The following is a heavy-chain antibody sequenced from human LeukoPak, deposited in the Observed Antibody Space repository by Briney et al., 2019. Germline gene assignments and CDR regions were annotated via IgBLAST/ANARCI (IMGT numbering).Heavy chain of an antibody. D-gene: IGHD1-26*01. CDR2: IYYSGST. CDR3: ARSKWELLGDYYGMDV. V-gene: IGHV4-31*03. CDR1: GGSISSGGYY. Sequence: SETLSLTCTVSGGSISSGGYYWSWIRQHPGKGLEWIGYIYYSGSTYYNPSLKSRVTISVDTSKNQFSLKLSSVTAADTAVYYCARSKWELLGDYYGMDVWGQGTTVTVSS. J-gene: IGHJ6*02.